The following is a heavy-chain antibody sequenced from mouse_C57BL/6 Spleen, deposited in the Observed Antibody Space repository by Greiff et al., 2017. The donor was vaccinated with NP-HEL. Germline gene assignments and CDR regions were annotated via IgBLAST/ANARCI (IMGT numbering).Heavy chain of an antibody. CDR3: ARDPTLAY. V-gene: IGHV5-6*01. Sequence: EVHLVESGGDLVKPGGSLKLSCAASGFTFSSYGMSWVRQTPDKRLEWVATISSGGSYTYYPDSVKGRFTISRDNAKNTLYLQMSSLKSEDTAMYYCARDPTLAYWGQGTLVTVSA. J-gene: IGHJ3*01. CDR1: GFTFSSYG. CDR2: ISSGGSYT. D-gene: IGHD2-10*01.